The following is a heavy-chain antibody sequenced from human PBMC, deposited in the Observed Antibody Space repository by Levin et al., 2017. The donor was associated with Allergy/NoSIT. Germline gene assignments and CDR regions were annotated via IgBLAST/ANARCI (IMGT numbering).Heavy chain of an antibody. D-gene: IGHD2-2*01. V-gene: IGHV3-30-3*01. J-gene: IGHJ4*02. CDR1: GITFSSYA. Sequence: GGSLRLSCAASGITFSSYAMHWVRQAPGKGLEWVAIISYDGSNKYYADSVKGRFTISSDNSKNTLDLQMNSLRAEDTAVYYCAGDGPTIYCSSPSCYGGDFGYWGQGTLVTVSA. CDR2: ISYDGSNK. CDR3: AGDGPTIYCSSPSCYGGDFGY.